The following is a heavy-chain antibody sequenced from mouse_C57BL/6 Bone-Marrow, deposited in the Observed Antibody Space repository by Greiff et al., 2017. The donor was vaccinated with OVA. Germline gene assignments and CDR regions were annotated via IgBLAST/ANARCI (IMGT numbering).Heavy chain of an antibody. Sequence: EVKLVESGGGLVQPGESLKLSCESTEYEFPSHDMSWVRKTPEKRLELVAAINSDGGSTYYPDTMARRFIISRDNTVKTLYLQMSSMKSEDTALYYCASHLVGLRLEYYCAMDYWGQGTSVTGSS. D-gene: IGHD2-4*01. V-gene: IGHV5-2*01. CDR2: INSDGGST. J-gene: IGHJ4*01. CDR1: EYEFPSHD. CDR3: ASHLVGLRLEYYCAMDY.